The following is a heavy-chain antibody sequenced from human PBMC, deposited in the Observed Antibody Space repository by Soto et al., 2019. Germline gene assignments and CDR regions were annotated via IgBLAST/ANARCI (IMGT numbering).Heavy chain of an antibody. D-gene: IGHD6-19*01. V-gene: IGHV6-1*01. J-gene: IGHJ4*02. Sequence: SQTLSLTCAISGYSISRDSAAWNWIRQSPSRGLEWLGRTYYRSKWRYDYAVSVKGRVTINPDTSKNQFSLHLNSVTPEDTAVYYCARAYSSGWYSYFDYWGQGTLVTVSS. CDR2: TYYRSKWRY. CDR1: GYSISRDSAA. CDR3: ARAYSSGWYSYFDY.